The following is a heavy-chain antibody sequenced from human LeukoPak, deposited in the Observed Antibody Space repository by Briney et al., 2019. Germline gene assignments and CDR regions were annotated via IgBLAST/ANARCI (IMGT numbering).Heavy chain of an antibody. CDR3: ARLRAPHYFDGFQDREYYFDF. CDR2: IYYSGST. J-gene: IGHJ4*02. Sequence: PSETLSLTCTVSGGSIRSTNYYWGWIRQPPGKGLEWVGTIYYSGSTYYSPSLESRVTIFVDTSKNQFSLKLTSVTAADTAVYYCARLRAPHYFDGFQDREYYFDFWGQGTLVTVSS. V-gene: IGHV4-39*01. CDR1: GGSIRSTNYY. D-gene: IGHD3-22*01.